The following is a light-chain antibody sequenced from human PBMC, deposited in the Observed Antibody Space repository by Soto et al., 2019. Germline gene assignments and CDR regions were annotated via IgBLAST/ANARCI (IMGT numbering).Light chain of an antibody. V-gene: IGKV3-20*01. CDR2: DAS. CDR1: QSVSSSY. Sequence: EIVLTQSPGTLSLSPGERATLSCRASQSVSSSYLAWYQQKPGQAPRPLIYDASRATGIPDRFSGSGSGTDFTLTIPRLEPEDFAVYYCQHYGTSALFGPGTKVDI. CDR3: QHYGTSAL. J-gene: IGKJ3*01.